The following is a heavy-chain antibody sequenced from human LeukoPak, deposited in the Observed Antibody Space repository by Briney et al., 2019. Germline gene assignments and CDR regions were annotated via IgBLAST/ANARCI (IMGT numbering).Heavy chain of an antibody. Sequence: QPGGSLRLSCAASGFTFTSYWMHWVRQAPGKGLVWVSRINSDGSSTSYADSVKGRFIISTDNAKNSLYLQMDSLRAEDTAVYYCAAGGSWYYNYWGQGTLVTVSS. J-gene: IGHJ4*02. D-gene: IGHD6-13*01. CDR3: AAGGSWYYNY. V-gene: IGHV3-74*01. CDR1: GFTFTSYW. CDR2: INSDGSST.